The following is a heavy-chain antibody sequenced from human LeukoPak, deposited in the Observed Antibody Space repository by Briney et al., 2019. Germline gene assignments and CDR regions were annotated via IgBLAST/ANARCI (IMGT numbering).Heavy chain of an antibody. J-gene: IGHJ4*02. CDR3: ARWKPYSNFPYFDY. D-gene: IGHD6-13*01. Sequence: SETLSLTCTVSGGSISSYYWSWIRQPAGKGLEWIGRIYTSGSTNYNPSLKSRVTMSVDTSKNQFSLKLSSVTAADTAVYYCARWKPYSNFPYFDYWGQGTLVTVSS. CDR1: GGSISSYY. V-gene: IGHV4-4*07. CDR2: IYTSGST.